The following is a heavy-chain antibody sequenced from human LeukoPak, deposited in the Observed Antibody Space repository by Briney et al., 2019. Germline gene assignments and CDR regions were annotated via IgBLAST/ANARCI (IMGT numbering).Heavy chain of an antibody. D-gene: IGHD2-21*02. CDR1: GFSFTNYW. Sequence: PGGSLRLSCAVSGFSFTNYWMHWVRQDPGKGLVWVSYISSDGSVTKYADPVKGRFTISRDNAVNTLYLQMNSLRVEDTAVYYCVRGSLRLPRSTPDYWGQGTLVTVSS. J-gene: IGHJ4*02. V-gene: IGHV3-74*03. CDR3: VRGSLRLPRSTPDY. CDR2: ISSDGSVT.